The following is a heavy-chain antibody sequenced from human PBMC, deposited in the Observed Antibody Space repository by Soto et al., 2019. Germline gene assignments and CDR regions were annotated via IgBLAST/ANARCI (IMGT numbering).Heavy chain of an antibody. CDR1: GFTFRSYA. J-gene: IGHJ1*01. V-gene: IGHV3-23*01. CDR2: ISGSGGST. D-gene: IGHD3-9*01. CDR3: AKDPFDWLLSFQH. Sequence: PGGSLSLSCAASGFTFRSYAMSWVRQAPGKGLEWVSAISGSGGSTYYADSVKGRFTISRDNSKNTLYLQMNSLRAEDTAVYYCAKDPFDWLLSFQHWGQGTLVTVSS.